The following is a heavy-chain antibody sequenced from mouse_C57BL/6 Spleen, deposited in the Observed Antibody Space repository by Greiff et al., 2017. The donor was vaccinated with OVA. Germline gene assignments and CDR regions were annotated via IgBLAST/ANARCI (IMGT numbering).Heavy chain of an antibody. D-gene: IGHD1-1*01. V-gene: IGHV5-9*01. CDR1: GFTFSSYT. J-gene: IGHJ3*01. CDR3: ARFYYYGSRGFAY. CDR2: ISGGGGNT. Sequence: EVKLVESGGGLVKPGGSLKLSCAASGFTFSSYTMSWVRQTPEKRLEWVATISGGGGNTYYPDSVKGRFTISRDNAKNTLYLQMSSLRSEDTALYYCARFYYYGSRGFAYWGQGTLVTVSA.